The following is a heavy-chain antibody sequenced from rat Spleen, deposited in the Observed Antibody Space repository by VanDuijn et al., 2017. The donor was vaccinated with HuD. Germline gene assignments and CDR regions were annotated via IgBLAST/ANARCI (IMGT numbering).Heavy chain of an antibody. Sequence: EVQLVESGGGLVQPGRSLKLSCVASGFIFNNYWMTWIRQAPGKGLEWVASITNTGGSTYNPDSVKGRFTISRDNAKRTLYLQMNSLRSEDTATYYCARRHYGYTDYFDYWGQGVMVTVSS. CDR1: GFIFNNYW. V-gene: IGHV5-31*01. CDR2: ITNTGGST. J-gene: IGHJ2*01. CDR3: ARRHYGYTDYFDY. D-gene: IGHD1-4*01.